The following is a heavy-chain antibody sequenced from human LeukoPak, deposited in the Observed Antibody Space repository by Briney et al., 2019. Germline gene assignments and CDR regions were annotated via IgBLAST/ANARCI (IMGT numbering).Heavy chain of an antibody. Sequence: ASVKVSCKVSGYTLTELSMHWVRQAPGRGLEWMGGFDPEDGETIYAQKFQGRVTMTEDTSTDTAYMELSSPRSEDTAVYYCATSRSYLVPWHFDLWGRGTLVTVSS. CDR3: ATSRSYLVPWHFDL. CDR2: FDPEDGET. V-gene: IGHV1-24*01. J-gene: IGHJ2*01. D-gene: IGHD1-26*01. CDR1: GYTLTELS.